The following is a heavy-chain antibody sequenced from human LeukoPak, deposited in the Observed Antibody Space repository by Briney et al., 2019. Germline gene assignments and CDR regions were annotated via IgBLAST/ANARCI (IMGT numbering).Heavy chain of an antibody. J-gene: IGHJ6*02. CDR3: ARGRVAVAVYYGMDV. D-gene: IGHD6-19*01. CDR2: ISSNGGNT. Sequence: GGSLRLSCSASGFTFSSYAMHWVRQAPGKGLEYVSTISSNGGNTYYADSVKGRFTISRDNSKNTLYLQMNSLRAEDTAVYYCARGRVAVAVYYGMDVWGQGTTVTVSS. CDR1: GFTFSSYA. V-gene: IGHV3-64*04.